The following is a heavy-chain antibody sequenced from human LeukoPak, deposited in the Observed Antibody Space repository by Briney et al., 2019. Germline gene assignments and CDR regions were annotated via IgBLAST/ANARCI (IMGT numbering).Heavy chain of an antibody. CDR2: ISGSGGST. Sequence: GGSLRLSCAASGFTFSSYAMSWVRQAPGKGLEWVSAISGSGGSTYYADSVKGRSTISRDNSKNTLYLQMNSLRAEDTAVYYCAKDGNDSSGYSDVWGKGTTVTVSS. CDR3: AKDGNDSSGYSDV. V-gene: IGHV3-23*01. CDR1: GFTFSSYA. D-gene: IGHD3-22*01. J-gene: IGHJ6*04.